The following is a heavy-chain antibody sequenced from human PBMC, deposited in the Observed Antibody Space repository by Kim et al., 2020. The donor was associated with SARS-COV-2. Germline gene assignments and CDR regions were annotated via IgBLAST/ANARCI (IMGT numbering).Heavy chain of an antibody. CDR3: ARETASSSWYSCYYGMD. CDR1: GYTFTSYD. Sequence: ASVKVFCKVSGYTFTSYDINWVRQATGQVLEWMGWMNPNSVNTGYAHKFQIRVTMTRNTSISIAYMELSSLRSEDTAVYYCARETASSSWYSCYYGMD. CDR2: MNPNSVNT. D-gene: IGHD6-13*01. J-gene: IGHJ6*01. V-gene: IGHV1-8*01.